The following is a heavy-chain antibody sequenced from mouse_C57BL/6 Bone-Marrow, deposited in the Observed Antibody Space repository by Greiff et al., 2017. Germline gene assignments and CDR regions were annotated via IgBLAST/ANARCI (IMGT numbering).Heavy chain of an antibody. J-gene: IGHJ2*01. V-gene: IGHV1-66*01. CDR2: IYPGSGNT. Sequence: VQGVESGPELVKPGASVKISCKASGYSFTSYYIHWVKQRPGQGLEWIGWIYPGSGNTKYNEKFKGKATLTADTSSSTAYMQLSSLTSEDSAVYYCARNGGNYYFDYWGQGTTLTVSS. CDR1: GYSFTSYY. CDR3: ARNGGNYYFDY. D-gene: IGHD2-1*01.